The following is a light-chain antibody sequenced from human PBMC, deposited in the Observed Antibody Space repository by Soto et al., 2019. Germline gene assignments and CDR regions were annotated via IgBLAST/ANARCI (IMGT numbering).Light chain of an antibody. CDR2: GAT. V-gene: IGKV1-17*03. CDR1: EGISYY. J-gene: IGKJ1*01. CDR3: LHHNYYRPA. Sequence: DIQMTQSPSAMSASVGDRVTITCRASEGISYYLAWFQQKPGKVPKRLIYGATNLPSGVPSRFSGSGYGTEFTLTISSLQPEDSATYYCLHHNYYRPAFGQGTKVDIK.